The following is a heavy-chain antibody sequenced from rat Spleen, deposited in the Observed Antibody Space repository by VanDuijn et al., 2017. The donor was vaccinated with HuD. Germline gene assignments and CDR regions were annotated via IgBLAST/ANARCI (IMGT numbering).Heavy chain of an antibody. CDR2: ISSGGST. Sequence: QVQLKESGPGLVQPSQTLSLTCTVSGFSLTSYTVSWVRQPPGKGLEWIAAISSGGSTYYNSVLKSRLSISRDTAKNQIFLKMDSLQNDDIATYYCARGGNGPKDYYFDYWGQGVTVTVSS. CDR1: GFSLTSYT. V-gene: IGHV2-6*01. D-gene: IGHD1-11*01. CDR3: ARGGNGPKDYYFDY. J-gene: IGHJ2*01.